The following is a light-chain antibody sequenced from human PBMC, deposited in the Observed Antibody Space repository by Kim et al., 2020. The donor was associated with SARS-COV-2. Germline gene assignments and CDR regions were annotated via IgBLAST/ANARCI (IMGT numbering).Light chain of an antibody. J-gene: IGKJ2*01. CDR3: QRYNRFPYT. V-gene: IGKV1-5*03. CDR2: LAS. CDR1: QTISTW. Sequence: DIQMTQSPSTLSVSVGDRVTITCRASQTISTWFAWYQQKPGKAPKLLLYLASTLESGVPSRFSGSGSGTEFTITIDSLQPDDFATYYCQRYNRFPYTFGQGTEVEF.